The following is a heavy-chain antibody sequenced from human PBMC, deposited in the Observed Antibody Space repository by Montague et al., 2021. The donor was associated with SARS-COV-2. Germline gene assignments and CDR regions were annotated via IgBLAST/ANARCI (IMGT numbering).Heavy chain of an antibody. Sequence: SLRLSCEASGFTFSSYGMHWVRQAPGKGLEWVAVIWYDGSNKYYXDSVKGRFTISRDNSKNTLYLQMNSLRAEDTAVYYCARVLSYYGMDVWGQGTTVTVSS. CDR2: IWYDGSNK. CDR3: ARVLSYYGMDV. D-gene: IGHD3-10*01. CDR1: GFTFSSYG. J-gene: IGHJ6*02. V-gene: IGHV3-33*01.